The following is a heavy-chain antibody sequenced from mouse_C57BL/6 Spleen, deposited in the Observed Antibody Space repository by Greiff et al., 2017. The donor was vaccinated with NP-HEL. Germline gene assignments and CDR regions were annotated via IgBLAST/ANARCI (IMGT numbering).Heavy chain of an antibody. J-gene: IGHJ2*01. CDR1: GYTFTSYT. V-gene: IGHV1-4*01. Sequence: VQLQQSGAELARPGASVKMSCKASGYTFTSYTMHWVKQRPGQGLEWIGYINPSSGYTKYNQKFKDKATLTADKSSSTAYMQLSSLTSEDSAVYYCARSDRYGSSYNVDYWGQGTTLTVSS. D-gene: IGHD1-1*01. CDR3: ARSDRYGSSYNVDY. CDR2: INPSSGYT.